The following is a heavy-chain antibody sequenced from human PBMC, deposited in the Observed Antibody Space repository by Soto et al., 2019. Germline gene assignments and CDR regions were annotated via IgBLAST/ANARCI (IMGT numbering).Heavy chain of an antibody. CDR2: ISAYNGNT. J-gene: IGHJ4*02. CDR1: GYTFTSYG. D-gene: IGHD4-17*01. Sequence: QVQLVQSGAEVKKPGASVKVSCKASGYTFTSYGISWVRQAPGQGLEWMGWISAYNGNTNYVQKLQGRVTMTTDTSTSTAYMELRSLRSDDTAVYYCARDSLGLSPHYGDYFTYDYWGQGTLVTVSS. V-gene: IGHV1-18*01. CDR3: ARDSLGLSPHYGDYFTYDY.